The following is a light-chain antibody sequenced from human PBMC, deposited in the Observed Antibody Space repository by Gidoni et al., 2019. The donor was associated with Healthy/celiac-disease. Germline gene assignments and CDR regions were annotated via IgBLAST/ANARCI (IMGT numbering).Light chain of an antibody. V-gene: IGKV1-9*01. CDR3: QQLNSYPALT. Sequence: IQLTQSPSSLSASVGDRVTITCRASQGISSYLAWYQQKPGKAPKLLIYAASTLQSGVPSRFSGSGSGTDFTLTISSLQPEDCATYYCQQLNSYPALTFGGGTKVEIK. CDR1: QGISSY. J-gene: IGKJ4*01. CDR2: AAS.